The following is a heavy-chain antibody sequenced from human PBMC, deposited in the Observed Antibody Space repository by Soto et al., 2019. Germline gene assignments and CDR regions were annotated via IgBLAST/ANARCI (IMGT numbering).Heavy chain of an antibody. CDR2: FGSSSNTI. Sequence: EVQLVESGGGLVQPGGSLRLSCAASGFTFSSYSMNWVRQAPGKGLEWVSYFGSSSNTIYYADSVKGRFTISRDNVKNSLYLQMNSLRAEDTAVYYCARQGIAVAVDYWGQGTLVTVSS. CDR1: GFTFSSYS. J-gene: IGHJ4*02. CDR3: ARQGIAVAVDY. D-gene: IGHD6-19*01. V-gene: IGHV3-48*01.